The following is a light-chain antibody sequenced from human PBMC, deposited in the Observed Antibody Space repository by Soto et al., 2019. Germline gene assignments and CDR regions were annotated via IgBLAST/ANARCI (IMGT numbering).Light chain of an antibody. CDR2: YAS. CDR1: ESVNSN. V-gene: IGKV3-15*01. CDR3: HHCCNWAPT. Sequence: EMVMTQSPATLSVSPGERVTLSCRASESVNSNLAWYQQKPGQGPSLLIYYASTRVTGVPGRFSGSGSGTEFTLTISSLQSEDFGVYYCHHCCNWAPTFGPGTKVEIK. J-gene: IGKJ3*01.